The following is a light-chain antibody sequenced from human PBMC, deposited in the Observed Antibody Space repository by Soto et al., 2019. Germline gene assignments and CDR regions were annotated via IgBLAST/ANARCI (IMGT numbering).Light chain of an antibody. CDR1: QSVSSSY. CDR3: QQYGSPPPWT. CDR2: GAS. J-gene: IGKJ1*01. Sequence: EIVLTQSPGTLSLSPGERATLSCRASQSVSSSYLAWYQQKPGQAPRILIYGASSRATGVPDKFSGSGSGTDFTLTISRLEPEDFALYYCQQYGSPPPWTFGQGTKVEIK. V-gene: IGKV3-20*01.